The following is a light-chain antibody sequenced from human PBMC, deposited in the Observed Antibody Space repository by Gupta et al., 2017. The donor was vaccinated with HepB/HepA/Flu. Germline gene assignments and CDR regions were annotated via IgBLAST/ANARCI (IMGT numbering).Light chain of an antibody. CDR3: QYLRTPWT. Sequence: VMTPSPDSLAVSLGERATINCKSSQSVFHIHNSMNYLAWYQQQAGPPPKLLIYWSSTRESVVPDLSSSSGSGTYAILIIRSVKPEDVAFYYCQYLRTPWTFGQGTKVEIK. CDR1: QSVFHIHNSMNY. J-gene: IGKJ1*01. CDR2: WSS. V-gene: IGKV4-1*01.